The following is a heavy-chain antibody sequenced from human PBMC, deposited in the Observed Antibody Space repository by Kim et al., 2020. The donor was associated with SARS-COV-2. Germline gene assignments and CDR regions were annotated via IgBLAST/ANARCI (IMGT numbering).Heavy chain of an antibody. V-gene: IGHV3-11*05. Sequence: ADSLKGRFTISRDNAKNSLYLQMDSLRAEDTAIYYCARDTAMVAYYGMDVWGQGTTVTVSS. CDR3: ARDTAMVAYYGMDV. D-gene: IGHD5-18*01. J-gene: IGHJ6*02.